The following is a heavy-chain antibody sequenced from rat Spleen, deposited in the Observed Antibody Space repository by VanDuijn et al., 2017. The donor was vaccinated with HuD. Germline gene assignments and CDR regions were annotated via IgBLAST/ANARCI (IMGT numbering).Heavy chain of an antibody. CDR2: ISPKGGST. J-gene: IGHJ2*01. D-gene: IGHD1-2*01. CDR3: ARRLYDYFDY. CDR1: GFTFDDFY. Sequence: EVQLVESGGGLVQPGRSLKVSCAASGFTFDDFYMAWVRQAPTKGLEWVASISPKGGSTHYRDSVKGRFTISRDNAKRTLYLQMNSLRSEDTATYYCARRLYDYFDYWGQGVLVTVSS. V-gene: IGHV5-25*01.